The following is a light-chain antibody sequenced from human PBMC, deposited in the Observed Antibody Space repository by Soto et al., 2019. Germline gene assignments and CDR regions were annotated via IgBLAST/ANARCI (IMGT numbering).Light chain of an antibody. Sequence: IVLTHSPATLSLSPGERATLSCRASQSVSSYLAWYQQKPGQAPRLLIYDASSRAIGIPARFSGSGSGTDFTLTISSLEPEDFAVYYCQQRTKWPPTFGGGTKVDIK. CDR1: QSVSSY. CDR3: QQRTKWPPT. CDR2: DAS. V-gene: IGKV3-11*01. J-gene: IGKJ4*01.